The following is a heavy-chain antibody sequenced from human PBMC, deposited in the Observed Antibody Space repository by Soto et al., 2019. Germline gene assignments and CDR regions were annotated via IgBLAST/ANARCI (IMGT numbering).Heavy chain of an antibody. Sequence: GASVKVSCKASGYTFTSYAMHWVRQAPGQRLEWMGWINAGNGNTKYSQKFQGRVTITRDTSASTAYMELSSLRSEDTAVYYCARPYNSLRFLEWLPLDYWGQGTLVTVSS. J-gene: IGHJ4*02. CDR3: ARPYNSLRFLEWLPLDY. V-gene: IGHV1-3*01. CDR1: GYTFTSYA. CDR2: INAGNGNT. D-gene: IGHD3-3*01.